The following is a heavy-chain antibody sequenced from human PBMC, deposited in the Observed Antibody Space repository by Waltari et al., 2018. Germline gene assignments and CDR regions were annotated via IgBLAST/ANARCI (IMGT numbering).Heavy chain of an antibody. CDR1: GGSISSGSYY. CDR2: IYTSGST. V-gene: IGHV4-61*09. J-gene: IGHJ4*02. CDR3: VRGRSGYYTGFDY. Sequence: QVQLQESGPGLVKPSQTLSLTCTVSGGSISSGSYYWSWIRQPAGKGLEWIGYIYTSGSTNYNPSLKSRVTISVDTSKNQFSLKLSSVTAADTAVYYCVRGRSGYYTGFDYWGQGTLVTVSS. D-gene: IGHD3-3*01.